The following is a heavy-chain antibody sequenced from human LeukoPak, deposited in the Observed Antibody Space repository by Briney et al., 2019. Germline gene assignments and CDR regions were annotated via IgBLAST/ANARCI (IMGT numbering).Heavy chain of an antibody. Sequence: GGSLRLSCAASGFTFKTFAMSWVRQAPGKGLEWVAVISYDGSNKYYADSVKGRFTISRDNSKNTLYLQMNSLRAEDTAVYYCARGLHYYYYGMDVWGQGTTVTVSS. D-gene: IGHD3-10*01. V-gene: IGHV3-30-3*01. J-gene: IGHJ6*02. CDR2: ISYDGSNK. CDR1: GFTFKTFA. CDR3: ARGLHYYYYGMDV.